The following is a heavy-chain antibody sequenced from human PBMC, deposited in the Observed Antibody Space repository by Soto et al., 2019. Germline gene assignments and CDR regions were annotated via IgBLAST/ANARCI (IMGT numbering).Heavy chain of an antibody. D-gene: IGHD2-2*01. J-gene: IGHJ6*02. CDR2: SIPISGTA. CDR1: GGTFSSYA. Sequence: QVQLVQSGAEVKKPGSSVKVSCKASGGTFSSYAISWVRQAPGQGLEWMGGSIPISGTANYAQKFQGRVTITADESTSTAYMELSSLRSEDTAVYYCARSQGSSTSLEIYYYYYGMDVWGQGTTVTVSS. CDR3: ARSQGSSTSLEIYYYYYGMDV. V-gene: IGHV1-69*01.